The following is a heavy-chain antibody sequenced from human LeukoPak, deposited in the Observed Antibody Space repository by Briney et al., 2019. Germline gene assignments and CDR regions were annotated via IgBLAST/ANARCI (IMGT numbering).Heavy chain of an antibody. CDR2: IAWNSGTI. Sequence: GGSLRLSCAVSGFSFDDYAMQWVRQAPGKGLEWVSGIAWNSGTIGYADSVKGRFTISRDNAQNSLYLQMNSLRAEDTALYYCAKDAAAGIYIFDYWGQGTLVTVSS. D-gene: IGHD6-13*01. CDR1: GFSFDDYA. V-gene: IGHV3-9*01. CDR3: AKDAAAGIYIFDY. J-gene: IGHJ4*02.